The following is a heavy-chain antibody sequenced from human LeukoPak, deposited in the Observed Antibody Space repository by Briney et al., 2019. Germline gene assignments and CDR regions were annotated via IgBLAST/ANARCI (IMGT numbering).Heavy chain of an antibody. Sequence: PSETLSLTCTVSGGSISPYYWSWIRQPPGKGLEWIGYIYYSGSTNYNPSLKSRVTMSVDTSKNQFSLKLSSVTAADTAVYYCARYDWGKYFDYWDQGTLVTVSS. D-gene: IGHD3-16*01. CDR3: ARYDWGKYFDY. CDR2: IYYSGST. V-gene: IGHV4-59*01. CDR1: GGSISPYY. J-gene: IGHJ4*02.